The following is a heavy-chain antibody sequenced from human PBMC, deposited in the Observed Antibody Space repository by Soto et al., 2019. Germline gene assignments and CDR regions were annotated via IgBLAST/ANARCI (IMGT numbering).Heavy chain of an antibody. D-gene: IGHD4-17*01. CDR3: ARAVGDYEGFADY. Sequence: QVQLVESGGGVVQPGRSLRLSCAASGFTFSSYAMHWVRQAPGKGLEWVAVISYDGSNKYYADSVKGRFTISRDNSKNTLYLQMNSLRAEDTAVYYCARAVGDYEGFADYWGQGTLVTVSS. CDR1: GFTFSSYA. J-gene: IGHJ4*02. V-gene: IGHV3-30-3*01. CDR2: ISYDGSNK.